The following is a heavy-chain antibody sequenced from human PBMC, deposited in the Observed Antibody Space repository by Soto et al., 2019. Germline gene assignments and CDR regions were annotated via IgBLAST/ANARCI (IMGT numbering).Heavy chain of an antibody. J-gene: IGHJ3*02. CDR2: IIPIFGTA. Sequence: ASVKCLCKASGGTFSSYAISWVRQAPGQGLEWMGGIIPIFGTANYAQKFQGRVTITADKSTSTAYMELSSLRSEDTAVYYCARTTPYCGGDCYSDAFDIWGQGTMVTVSS. D-gene: IGHD2-21*02. CDR3: ARTTPYCGGDCYSDAFDI. V-gene: IGHV1-69*06. CDR1: GGTFSSYA.